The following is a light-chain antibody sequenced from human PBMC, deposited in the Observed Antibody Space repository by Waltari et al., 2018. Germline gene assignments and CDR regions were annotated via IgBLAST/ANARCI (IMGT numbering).Light chain of an antibody. CDR1: QSVNSD. CDR3: QQYRNWPPWT. CDR2: GAS. Sequence: EIVMMQTPPTLSVSPGERVPLSCRASQSVNSDLAWYQHHPGQAPRLLIYGASTRATGIPARFSGSGSGTEFTLTISSLQSEDFAVYYCQQYRNWPPWTFGQGTKVEIK. V-gene: IGKV3D-15*01. J-gene: IGKJ1*01.